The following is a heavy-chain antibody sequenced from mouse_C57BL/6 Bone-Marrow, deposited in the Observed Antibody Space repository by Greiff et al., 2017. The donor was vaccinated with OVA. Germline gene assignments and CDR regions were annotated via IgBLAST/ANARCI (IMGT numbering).Heavy chain of an antibody. Sequence: VQLQQSGGDLVKPGGSLKLSCAASGFTFSSYGMSWVRQTPDKRLEWVATISSGGSYTYYPDSVKGRFTISRDNAKNTLYLQMSSLKSEDTAMYYCASYYYGSSYFAYWGQGTLVTVSA. D-gene: IGHD1-1*01. J-gene: IGHJ3*01. V-gene: IGHV5-6*01. CDR1: GFTFSSYG. CDR2: ISSGGSYT. CDR3: ASYYYGSSYFAY.